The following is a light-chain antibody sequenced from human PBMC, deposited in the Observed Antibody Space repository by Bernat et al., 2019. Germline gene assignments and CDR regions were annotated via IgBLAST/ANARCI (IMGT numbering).Light chain of an antibody. Sequence: QSVLTQPPSVSGAPGQRATISCTGSSSNIGAGYDVHWYQQLPGRAPKLLMFGNNNRPSGVPDRFSGSTSGTSASLAITGLQAEDEALYYCQSYDSSLSGSVFGGGTKLAVV. CDR1: SSNIGAGYD. CDR2: GNN. V-gene: IGLV1-40*01. J-gene: IGLJ2*01. CDR3: QSYDSSLSGSV.